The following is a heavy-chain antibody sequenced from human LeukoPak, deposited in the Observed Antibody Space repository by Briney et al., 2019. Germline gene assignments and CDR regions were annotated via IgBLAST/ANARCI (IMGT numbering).Heavy chain of an antibody. CDR1: GFTFGDYA. Sequence: GGSLRLSCTASGFTFGDYAMSWVRQAPGKGLEWVGFIRSKAYGGTTEYAASVKGRFTISRDDSKSIAYLQMNSLKTEDTAVYYCTRRLELRAFDIWGQGTMVTVSS. D-gene: IGHD1-7*01. CDR3: TRRLELRAFDI. J-gene: IGHJ3*02. V-gene: IGHV3-49*04. CDR2: IRSKAYGGTT.